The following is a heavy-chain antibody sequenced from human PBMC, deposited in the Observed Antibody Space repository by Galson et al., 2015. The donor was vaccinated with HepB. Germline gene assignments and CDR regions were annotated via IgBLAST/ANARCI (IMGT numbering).Heavy chain of an antibody. V-gene: IGHV3-30*18. CDR1: GFTFSSYA. J-gene: IGHJ6*03. Sequence: SLRLSCAASGFTFSSYAMRWVRQAPGKGLEWVSVKSDDGSNKYYADSVKGRFTISRDNSKNTLYLQMNSLRAEDTAVYYCAKDLDVVVPAGTTYYYYYYMDVWGKGTTVTVSS. CDR2: KSDDGSNK. D-gene: IGHD2-2*01. CDR3: AKDLDVVVPAGTTYYYYYYMDV.